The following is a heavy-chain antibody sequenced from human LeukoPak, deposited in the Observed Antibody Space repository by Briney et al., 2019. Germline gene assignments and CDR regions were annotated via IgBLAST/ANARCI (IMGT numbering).Heavy chain of an antibody. CDR2: INHSGST. Sequence: PSETLSLTCAVYGGSFSGYYWSWIRQPPGKGLEWIGEINHSGSTNYNPSLKSRVTISVDTSKNQFSLKLSSVTAADTAVYYCARDHPGVSAAADTFDYWGQGTLVTVSS. D-gene: IGHD6-13*01. V-gene: IGHV4-34*01. CDR3: ARDHPGVSAAADTFDY. CDR1: GGSFSGYY. J-gene: IGHJ4*02.